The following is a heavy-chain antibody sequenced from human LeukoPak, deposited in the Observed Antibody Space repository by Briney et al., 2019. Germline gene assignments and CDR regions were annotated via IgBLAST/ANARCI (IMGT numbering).Heavy chain of an antibody. Sequence: SETLSLTCTVSGGSISSYYWSWIRQPPGKGLEWIGYIYYSGSTNYNPSLKSRVTISVDTSKNQFSLKLSSVTAADTAVYYCARHGITMIVVDWGQGTLVTVSS. CDR1: GGSISSYY. D-gene: IGHD3-22*01. J-gene: IGHJ4*02. V-gene: IGHV4-59*08. CDR2: IYYSGST. CDR3: ARHGITMIVVD.